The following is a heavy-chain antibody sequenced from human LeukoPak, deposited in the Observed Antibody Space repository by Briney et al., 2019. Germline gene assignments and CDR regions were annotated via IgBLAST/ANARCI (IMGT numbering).Heavy chain of an antibody. CDR2: IYYSGST. CDR3: ARQGITMVRGVLHYYYYMDV. CDR1: GGSISSSSYY. J-gene: IGHJ6*03. V-gene: IGHV4-39*07. Sequence: NPSETLSLTCTVSGGSISSSSYYWGSIRQPPGKGLEWIGSIYYSGSTYYNPSLKSRVTISVDTSKNQFSLKLSSVTAADTAVYYCARQGITMVRGVLHYYYYMDVWGKGTTVTISS. D-gene: IGHD3-10*01.